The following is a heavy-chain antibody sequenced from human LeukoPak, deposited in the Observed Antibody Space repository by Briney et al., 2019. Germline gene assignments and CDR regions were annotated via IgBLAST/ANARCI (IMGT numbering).Heavy chain of an antibody. D-gene: IGHD7-27*01. CDR3: ARDLTGYYYYYGMDV. J-gene: IGHJ6*02. Sequence: GGSLRLSCAASGFTFSSYAMSWVRQAPGKGLEWVAVIWYDGSNKYYADSVKGRFTISRDNSKNTLYLQMNSLRAEDTAVYYCARDLTGYYYYYGMDVWGQGTTVTVSS. CDR2: IWYDGSNK. V-gene: IGHV3-33*08. CDR1: GFTFSSYA.